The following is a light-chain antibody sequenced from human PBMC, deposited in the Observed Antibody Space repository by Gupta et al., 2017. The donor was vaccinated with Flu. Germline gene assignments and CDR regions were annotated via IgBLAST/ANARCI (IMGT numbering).Light chain of an antibody. Sequence: SSVLTQTPSVSAAPGQTATITCGGNNIGSKSVHWYQQKPGQAPVLVIYNDSDRPSGIPARFSGSNSGTTATLTISRVEAGDEADYYCQVWDNSSDHRVFGGGTKLTVL. J-gene: IGLJ3*02. CDR2: NDS. V-gene: IGLV3-21*02. CDR1: NIGSKS. CDR3: QVWDNSSDHRV.